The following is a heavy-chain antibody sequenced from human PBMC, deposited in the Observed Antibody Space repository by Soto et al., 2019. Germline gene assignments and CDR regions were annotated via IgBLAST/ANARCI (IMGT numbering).Heavy chain of an antibody. Sequence: SETLSLTCAVYGGSFSGYYWSWIRQPPGKGLEWIGEINHSGSTNYSPSLKSRVTISVDTSKNQFSLKLSSVTAADTAVYYCARGYRGTRDKLPDTSWAYFDYWGQGTMVTVSS. V-gene: IGHV4-34*01. CDR2: INHSGST. D-gene: IGHD2-15*01. CDR3: ARGYRGTRDKLPDTSWAYFDY. J-gene: IGHJ4*02. CDR1: GGSFSGYY.